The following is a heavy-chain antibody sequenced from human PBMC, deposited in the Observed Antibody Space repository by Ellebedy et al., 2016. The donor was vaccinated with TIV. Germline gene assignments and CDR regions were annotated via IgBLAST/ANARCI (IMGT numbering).Heavy chain of an antibody. CDR3: EREGDTAMVHGMDV. CDR1: GFTFSDYY. D-gene: IGHD5-18*01. Sequence: PGGSLRLSCAASGFTFSDYYMSWIRQAPGKGLEWVSYISSSGSTIYYADSVKGRFTISRDNAKNSLYLQMNSLRAEDTAVYYCEREGDTAMVHGMDVWGQGTTVTVSS. V-gene: IGHV3-11*01. CDR2: ISSSGSTI. J-gene: IGHJ6*02.